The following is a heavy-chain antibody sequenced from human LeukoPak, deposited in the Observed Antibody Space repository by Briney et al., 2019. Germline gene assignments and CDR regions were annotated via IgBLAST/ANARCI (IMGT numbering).Heavy chain of an antibody. Sequence: GESLKISCKGSGYRFTSYWIGWERQMPGKGLEWMGIIYPGDSDTRYSPSFQGQVTISADKSISTAYLQWSSLKASDTAMYYCARVMTTVVTPFDYWGQGTLVTVSS. D-gene: IGHD4-23*01. J-gene: IGHJ4*02. CDR2: IYPGDSDT. V-gene: IGHV5-51*01. CDR1: GYRFTSYW. CDR3: ARVMTTVVTPFDY.